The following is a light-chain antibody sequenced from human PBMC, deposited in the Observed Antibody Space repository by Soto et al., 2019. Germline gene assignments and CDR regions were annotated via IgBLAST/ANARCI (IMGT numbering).Light chain of an antibody. J-gene: IGKJ1*01. Sequence: DIQMTQSPSTLSASVGDRVTISCRASQNINTWLAWYQQKPGKAPNLLIYKVSHLQRGVPSRFSGSGSGTEFTLTISSLQPYDCATYYCQQYRGYWTFGQGTKVEMK. CDR1: QNINTW. V-gene: IGKV1-5*03. CDR3: QQYRGYWT. CDR2: KVS.